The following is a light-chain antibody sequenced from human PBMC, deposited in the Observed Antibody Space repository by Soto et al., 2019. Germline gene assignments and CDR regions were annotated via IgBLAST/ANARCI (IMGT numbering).Light chain of an antibody. J-gene: IGKJ1*01. Sequence: EIVLTQSPGILSLSPGERATLSCRASQSVSNDFLAWYQQKPGQAPRLLIYGASTRATDVPDRFSGSGSGTGFTLTISRLEPEDFAVYYCQQYGSSPRTFGQGTKVDIK. CDR1: QSVSNDF. CDR2: GAS. CDR3: QQYGSSPRT. V-gene: IGKV3-20*01.